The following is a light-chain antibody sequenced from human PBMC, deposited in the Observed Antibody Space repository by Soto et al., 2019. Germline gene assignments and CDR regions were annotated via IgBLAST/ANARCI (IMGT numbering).Light chain of an antibody. CDR3: AAWDDSLYGRV. Sequence: VLTRPPSASGTPGQRVTISCSGSRSNIGSNPVNWYQQLPGTAPKLLIDSNNQRPSGVPDRFSGSRSGTSASLAISGLQSEDEADYYCAAWDDSLYGRVFGTGTKVTVL. CDR1: RSNIGSNP. J-gene: IGLJ1*01. V-gene: IGLV1-44*01. CDR2: SNN.